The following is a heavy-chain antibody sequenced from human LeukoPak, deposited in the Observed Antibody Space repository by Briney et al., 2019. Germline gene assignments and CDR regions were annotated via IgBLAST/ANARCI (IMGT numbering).Heavy chain of an antibody. CDR2: ISGSGGRT. J-gene: IGHJ6*03. CDR1: GFTFSRYG. Sequence: GGSLRLSCAASGFTFSRYGMSWVRQAPGKGLEWVSAISGSGGRTYYADSVKGRFTISRDNSKNTLYMQMNSLRAEDTAVYNCAKGDFYGSGRDYYYYMDVWGKGTTVTISS. D-gene: IGHD3-10*01. CDR3: AKGDFYGSGRDYYYYMDV. V-gene: IGHV3-23*01.